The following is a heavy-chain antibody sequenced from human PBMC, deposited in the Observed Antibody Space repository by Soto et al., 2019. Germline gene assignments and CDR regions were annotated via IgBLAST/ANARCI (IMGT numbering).Heavy chain of an antibody. CDR1: GGSFSGYY. CDR3: ARLRSRIRFGELSHPFDY. V-gene: IGHV4-34*01. J-gene: IGHJ4*02. D-gene: IGHD3-10*01. CDR2: INHSGST. Sequence: SETLSLTCAVYGGSFSGYYWSWIRQPPGKGLEWIGEINHSGSTNYNPSLKSRVTIPVDTSKNQFSLKLSSVTDADTAVYYCARLRSRIRFGELSHPFDYWGQGTLVTVPQ.